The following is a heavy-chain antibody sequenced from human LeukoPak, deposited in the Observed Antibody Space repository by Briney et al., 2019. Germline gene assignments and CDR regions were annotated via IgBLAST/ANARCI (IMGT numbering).Heavy chain of an antibody. CDR3: AAGLFATNWRAVDY. Sequence: PSETLSLTCTVSGGSISSYYWSWIRQPAGKGLEWIGRIYTSGSTYYNPSLKSRVTISVDTSKNQFSLKLSSVTAADTAVYYCAAGLFATNWRAVDYWGQGTLVTVSS. J-gene: IGHJ4*02. CDR2: IYTSGST. V-gene: IGHV4-4*07. CDR1: GGSISSYY. D-gene: IGHD1-1*01.